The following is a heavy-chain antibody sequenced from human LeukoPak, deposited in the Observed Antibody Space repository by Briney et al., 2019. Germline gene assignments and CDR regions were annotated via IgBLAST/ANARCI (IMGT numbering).Heavy chain of an antibody. CDR3: ARDAVVPAANTAFDI. CDR1: GGSISSSSYY. CDR2: IYYSGST. J-gene: IGHJ3*02. D-gene: IGHD2-2*01. Sequence: PSETLSLTCTVSGGSISSSSYYWVWIRQPPGKGLEWIGSIYYSGSTYYNPSLKSRVTISVDTSKNQFSLKLSSVTAADTAVYYCARDAVVPAANTAFDIWGQGTMVTVSS. V-gene: IGHV4-39*07.